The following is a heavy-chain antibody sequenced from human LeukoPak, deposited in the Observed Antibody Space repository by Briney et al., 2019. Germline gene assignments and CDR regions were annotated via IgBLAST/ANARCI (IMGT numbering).Heavy chain of an antibody. J-gene: IGHJ4*02. CDR3: ARLPYYGSGSSDY. V-gene: IGHV1-69*04. Sequence: GASVTVSCMASVGTFSSYAISWVRHAPGQGLEWMGRIIPILGIANYAQKFQGRVTNTADKSTSTAYMELSSLRSEDTAVYYCARLPYYGSGSSDYWGQGTLVTVSS. CDR2: IIPILGIA. CDR1: VGTFSSYA. D-gene: IGHD3-10*01.